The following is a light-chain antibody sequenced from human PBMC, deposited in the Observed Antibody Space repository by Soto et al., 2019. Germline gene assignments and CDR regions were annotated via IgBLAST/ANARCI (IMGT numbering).Light chain of an antibody. CDR2: AAS. CDR1: QGSRNF. V-gene: IGKV1-27*01. Sequence: DIQMTQSPTSLSASVGDRVTITCRASQGSRNFVAWYQQKPGKAPKLLIYAASTLQSGVPSRFSGSGSGTAFTLTINSLQPEDVATYSCQKYSSVPVFGPGTKVEIK. CDR3: QKYSSVPV. J-gene: IGKJ3*01.